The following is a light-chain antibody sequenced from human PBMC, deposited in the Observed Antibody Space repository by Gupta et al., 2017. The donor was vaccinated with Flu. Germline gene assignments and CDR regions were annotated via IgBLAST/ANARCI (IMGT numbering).Light chain of an antibody. CDR2: VAS. CDR3: QQYGSSPWT. J-gene: IGKJ1*01. Sequence: EIVLTQSPGTLSLSPGERATLSCRASQSVSSSYLAWYQQKPGQAPRLIMYVASRRATAIPDRFSGSGSGTDFTLTISRLEPEDFAVYYCQQYGSSPWTFGQGTKVEIK. CDR1: QSVSSSY. V-gene: IGKV3-20*01.